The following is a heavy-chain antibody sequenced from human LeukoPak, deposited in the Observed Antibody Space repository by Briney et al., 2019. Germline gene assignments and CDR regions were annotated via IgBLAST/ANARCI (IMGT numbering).Heavy chain of an antibody. D-gene: IGHD3-16*01. CDR2: ISSSSSYI. CDR1: GFTFSSYS. CDR3: ARLPTGGARWLIDY. J-gene: IGHJ4*02. V-gene: IGHV3-21*01. Sequence: GGSLRLSCAASGFTFSSYSMNWVRQAPGRGLEWVSSISSSSSYIYYADSVKGRFTISRDNAKNSLYLQTNSLRAEDTAVYYCARLPTGGARWLIDYWGQGTLVTVSS.